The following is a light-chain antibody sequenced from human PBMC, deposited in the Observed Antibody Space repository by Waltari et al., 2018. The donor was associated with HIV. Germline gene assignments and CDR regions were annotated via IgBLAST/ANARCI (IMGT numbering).Light chain of an antibody. CDR1: SSDVGGYDY. Sequence: QSVLTQPAAVSGSPGQSIAVSCTGTSSDVGGYDYVSWYQQHPDKAPKLLIYEVRRRPSGVSDRFSGSKSGNTASLTISGLQPEDEADYYCSSFTDNRAVIFGGGTKLTVL. J-gene: IGLJ2*01. CDR2: EVR. V-gene: IGLV2-14*03. CDR3: SSFTDNRAVI.